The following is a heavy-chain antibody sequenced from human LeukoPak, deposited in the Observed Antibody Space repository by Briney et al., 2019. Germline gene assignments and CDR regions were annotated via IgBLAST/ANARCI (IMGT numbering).Heavy chain of an antibody. CDR1: GYTFSVYY. CDR2: INYNSGAT. CDR3: ARALRYDDSSGYYAY. V-gene: IGHV1-2*02. D-gene: IGHD3-22*01. J-gene: IGHJ4*02. Sequence: ASVKVSCKGSGYTFSVYYMHWVRQAPGQGLEWMGWINYNSGATNYAQALQGRVTMTRDTSITIFYMELSSLRSDDTAVYYCARALRYDDSSGYYAYWGQGTLVTVSS.